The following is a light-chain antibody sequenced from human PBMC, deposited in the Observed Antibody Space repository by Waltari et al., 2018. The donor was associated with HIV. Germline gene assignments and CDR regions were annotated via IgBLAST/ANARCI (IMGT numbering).Light chain of an antibody. Sequence: QSALSQPASVSGSPGQSITIPCTGGSGAVGTYNLVSWYQRLPGSAPNLIIYEATKRPSGVSNRFSGSKSGGTASLTISGLQADDEGHYYCCSYAGTVVFGGGTELTVL. CDR3: CSYAGTVV. CDR2: EAT. CDR1: SGAVGTYNL. V-gene: IGLV2-23*01. J-gene: IGLJ2*01.